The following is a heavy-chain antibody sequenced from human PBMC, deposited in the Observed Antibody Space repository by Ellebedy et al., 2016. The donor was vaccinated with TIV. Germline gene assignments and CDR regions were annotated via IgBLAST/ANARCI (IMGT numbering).Heavy chain of an antibody. CDR2: IYNSGRT. D-gene: IGHD2-2*02. J-gene: IGHJ4*02. CDR3: ASAPYCGSTSCYTRYYFDY. CDR1: GGSINSGSYY. V-gene: IGHV4-61*02. Sequence: SETLSLTXTVSGGSINSGSYYWSWIRQPAGKGLECIGRIYNSGRTSYNPSLKSRVTMSVDTSKNQFSLKLSSVTAADTAVYYCASAPYCGSTSCYTRYYFDYWGQGTLVTVSS.